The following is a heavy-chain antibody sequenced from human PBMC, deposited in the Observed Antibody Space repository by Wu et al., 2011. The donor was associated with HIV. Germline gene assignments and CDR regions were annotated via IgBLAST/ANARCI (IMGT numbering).Heavy chain of an antibody. CDR2: INPNSGGT. Sequence: EVKKPGASVKVSCKASGYTFTGSYMHWVRQAPGQGLEWMGWINPNSGGTNYAQKFQDRVTMTRDTSISTAFMELRSLRSDDTAVYYCARGVVVAATRSFDLWGRGTLVTVSS. J-gene: IGHJ2*01. CDR1: GYTFTGSY. D-gene: IGHD2-15*01. CDR3: ARGVVVAATRSFDL. V-gene: IGHV1-2*02.